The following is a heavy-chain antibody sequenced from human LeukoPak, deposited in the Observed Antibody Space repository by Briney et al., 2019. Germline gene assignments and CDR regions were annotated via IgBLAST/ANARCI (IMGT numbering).Heavy chain of an antibody. Sequence: PGGSLRLSCAASGFTFSNAWMSWVRQAPGKGLEWVGRIKSKTDGGTTDYAAPVKGRFTISRDDSKNTLYLQMNSLRAEGTAVYYCATRPASETYYGVFDYWGQGTLVAVSS. CDR2: IKSKTDGGTT. CDR1: GFTFSNAW. D-gene: IGHD3-10*01. V-gene: IGHV3-15*01. J-gene: IGHJ4*02. CDR3: ATRPASETYYGVFDY.